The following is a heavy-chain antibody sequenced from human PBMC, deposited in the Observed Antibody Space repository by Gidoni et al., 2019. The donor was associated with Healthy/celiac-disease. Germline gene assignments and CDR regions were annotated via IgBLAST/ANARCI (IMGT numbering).Heavy chain of an antibody. V-gene: IGHV4-38-2*02. J-gene: IGHJ5*02. CDR3: ARDLVVAATPFDP. CDR2: IYHSGST. D-gene: IGHD2-15*01. CDR1: GYSLSSGYY. Sequence: QLPLQQSGPGLVEPSETLSLPCAVPGYSLSSGYYWGWIRQPPGKGLEWIGSIYHSGSTYYNPSLKSRVTISVETSKNQCSLKLSSVTAEDTAVYYCARDLVVAATPFDPWGQGTLVTVSS.